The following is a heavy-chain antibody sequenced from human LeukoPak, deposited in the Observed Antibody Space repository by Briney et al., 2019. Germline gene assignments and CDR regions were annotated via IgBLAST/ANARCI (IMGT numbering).Heavy chain of an antibody. CDR2: ISSSSSYI. CDR3: ARDGFGNNYALYYFDS. D-gene: IGHD5-18*01. J-gene: IGHJ4*02. Sequence: GGSLRLSCAASGFTFSSYSMNWARQAPGKGLEWVSSISSSSSYIYYADSVKGRFTISRDDAKNSLYLQMNSLRAEDTAVYYCARDGFGNNYALYYFDSWGQGTLVTVSS. V-gene: IGHV3-21*01. CDR1: GFTFSSYS.